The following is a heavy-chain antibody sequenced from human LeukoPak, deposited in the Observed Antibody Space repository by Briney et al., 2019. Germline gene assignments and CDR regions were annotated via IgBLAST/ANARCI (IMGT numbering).Heavy chain of an antibody. CDR2: IYYSGST. D-gene: IGHD1-26*01. V-gene: IGHV4-59*01. J-gene: IGHJ6*02. Sequence: SETLSLTCTVSGGSISSYYWSWIRQPPGKGLEWIGYIYYSGSTNYNPSLKSRVTISVDTSKNQFSLKLSSVTAADTAVYYCARCSIVGAIYYGMDVWGQGTTVTVSS. CDR1: GGSISSYY. CDR3: ARCSIVGAIYYGMDV.